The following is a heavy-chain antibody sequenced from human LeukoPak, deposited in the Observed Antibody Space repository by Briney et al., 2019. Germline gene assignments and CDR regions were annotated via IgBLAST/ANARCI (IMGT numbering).Heavy chain of an antibody. J-gene: IGHJ3*02. D-gene: IGHD6-13*01. CDR1: GFTFSNYA. CDR2: MSYDGSNK. Sequence: PGGSLRLSCAASGFTFSNYAMHWVRQAPGKGLEWVAVMSYDGSNKYYADSVKGRFTISRDNSKNTLYLQMNSLRAEDTAVYYCARSIAAAGHDAFDIWGQGTMVTVSS. V-gene: IGHV3-30-3*01. CDR3: ARSIAAAGHDAFDI.